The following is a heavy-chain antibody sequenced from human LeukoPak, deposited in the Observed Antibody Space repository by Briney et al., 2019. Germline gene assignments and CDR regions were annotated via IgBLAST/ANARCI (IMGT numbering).Heavy chain of an antibody. Sequence: PSETLSLTCAVYGGSFSGYYLSWIRQPPGKGLEWIWEINHSGSTYYNPSLKSRVTISVETSNNQFSLKLITVTAADTTVEYCAGEGFDLLTGYYAAPYFDYWGQGILVTVSS. D-gene: IGHD3-9*01. CDR2: INHSGST. CDR3: AGEGFDLLTGYYAAPYFDY. CDR1: GGSFSGYY. V-gene: IGHV4-34*01. J-gene: IGHJ4*02.